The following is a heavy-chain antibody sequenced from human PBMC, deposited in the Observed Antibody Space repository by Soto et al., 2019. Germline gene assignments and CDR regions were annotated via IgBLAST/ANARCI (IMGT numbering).Heavy chain of an antibody. CDR1: GYTFTSYD. Sequence: ASVKVSCKASGYTFTSYDVTWVRQAPGQGLEWMGWMNPNSGNTGYAQKFQGRVTMTRNTSISTAYMELSSLRSEDTAVYYCARKGTRSGYYYYYMDVWGKGTTVTVSS. D-gene: IGHD3-10*01. J-gene: IGHJ6*03. CDR3: ARKGTRSGYYYYYMDV. CDR2: MNPNSGNT. V-gene: IGHV1-8*01.